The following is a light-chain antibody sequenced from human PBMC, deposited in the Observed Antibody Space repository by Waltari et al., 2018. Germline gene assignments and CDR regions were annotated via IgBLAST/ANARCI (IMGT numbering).Light chain of an antibody. Sequence: SVLTQPPSASGTPGQRVTISCSGRSPKIRSNSVNWYQQLPGTAPKLLMYSNNQRPSGVPDRFAGSKSGTTASRAISGLQSEDEADYYCSVWDNSLSGPVFGGGTKLTVL. CDR2: SNN. J-gene: IGLJ2*01. CDR3: SVWDNSLSGPV. V-gene: IGLV1-44*01. CDR1: SPKIRSNS.